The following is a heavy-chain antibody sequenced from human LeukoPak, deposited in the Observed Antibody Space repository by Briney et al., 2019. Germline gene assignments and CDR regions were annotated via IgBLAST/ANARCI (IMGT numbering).Heavy chain of an antibody. V-gene: IGHV4-30-4*01. D-gene: IGHD1-26*01. J-gene: IGHJ2*01. CDR1: GGSISSGDYY. CDR2: IYYSGST. CDR3: AREVPWVWNFDL. Sequence: SETLSLTCTVSGGSISSGDYYWSWIRQPPGTGLDGIGYIYYSGSTYYNPSLKSRVTISVDTSKNQFSLKLNSVTAADTAVYYCAREVPWVWNFDLWGRGTLVTVSP.